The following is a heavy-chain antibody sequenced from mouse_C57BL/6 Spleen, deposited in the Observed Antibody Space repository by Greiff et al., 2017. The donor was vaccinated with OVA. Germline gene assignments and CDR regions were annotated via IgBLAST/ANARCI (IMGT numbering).Heavy chain of an antibody. D-gene: IGHD2-4*01. Sequence: QVQLKESGAELVKPGASVKLSCKASGYTFTEYTIHWVKQRSGQGLEWIGWFYPGSGSIKYNETFKEQATLTADKSSSTVYMELSSLTSADSEVSFCANHEDGAYDDDFSWFAYWGQGTLVTVSA. J-gene: IGHJ3*01. CDR2: FYPGSGSI. CDR3: ANHEDGAYDDDFSWFAY. CDR1: GYTFTEYT. V-gene: IGHV1-62-2*01.